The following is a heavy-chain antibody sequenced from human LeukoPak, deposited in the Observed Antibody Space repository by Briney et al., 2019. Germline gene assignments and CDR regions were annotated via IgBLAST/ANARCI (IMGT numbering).Heavy chain of an antibody. J-gene: IGHJ4*02. V-gene: IGHV3-30*18. CDR3: AKDGIRWDLKRGVDY. Sequence: GGSLRLSCAASAFTFSTYGMHWDSQAQDKGLEWEAFISYDGSNKYYADSGKGRFTISRDNSKNTLYLQMNSLRAEDTAVYYCAKDGIRWDLKRGVDYWGQGTLVTVSS. CDR2: ISYDGSNK. D-gene: IGHD1-26*01. CDR1: AFTFSTYG.